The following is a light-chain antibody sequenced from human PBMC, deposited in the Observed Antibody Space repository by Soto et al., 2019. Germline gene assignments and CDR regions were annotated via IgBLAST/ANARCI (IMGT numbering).Light chain of an antibody. Sequence: EIVLTQSPGTLSLSPGERATLSCTASQSVTSSCLGWYQRKPGQAPRLLIHTTSIRATDIPDKFSGSGSGTDFTLTISSLEPQDSAVYYCQQCGGSPLFSFGPGTRVDI. J-gene: IGKJ3*01. CDR2: TTS. CDR3: QQCGGSPLFS. V-gene: IGKV3-20*01. CDR1: QSVTSSC.